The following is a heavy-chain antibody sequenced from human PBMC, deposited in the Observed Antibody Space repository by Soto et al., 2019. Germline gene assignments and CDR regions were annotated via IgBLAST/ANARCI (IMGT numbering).Heavy chain of an antibody. J-gene: IGHJ3*02. CDR3: AKCIQVNWKYDAFHI. CDR2: ITANEGTT. Sequence: PGGSLRLSCAASGFPFNSYSMSWVRQAPGKGLGWVSHITANEGTTYYADSVKGRFTISRGSSRNTLYLQMNSLRAEDTALYYCAKCIQVNWKYDAFHIWGLGTMVTVSS. V-gene: IGHV3-23*01. D-gene: IGHD1-7*01. CDR1: GFPFNSYS.